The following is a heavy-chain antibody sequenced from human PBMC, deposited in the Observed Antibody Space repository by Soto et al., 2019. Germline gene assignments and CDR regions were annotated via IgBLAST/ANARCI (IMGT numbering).Heavy chain of an antibody. J-gene: IGHJ3*02. V-gene: IGHV1-69*13. CDR2: IIPIFGTA. CDR1: GGTLSSYA. D-gene: IGHD6-19*01. CDR3: ATAIAVAGVFDI. Sequence: GASVKVSCKASGGTLSSYAISLVRQAPGQGLEWMGGIIPIFGTANYAQKFQGRVTITADESTSTAYMELSSLRSEDTAVYYCATAIAVAGVFDIWGQGTMVTVSS.